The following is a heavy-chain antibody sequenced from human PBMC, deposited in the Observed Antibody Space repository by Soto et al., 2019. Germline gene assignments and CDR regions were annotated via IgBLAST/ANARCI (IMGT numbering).Heavy chain of an antibody. J-gene: IGHJ4*02. Sequence: EVQLVESGGGLIQPGGSLRLSCAVSGFTVSNNYMSWVRQAPGKGLEGVSVIYSGGYTAYGDSVKGRFTISRDNSKKPLFFQIKSLGADDPAFFYCATQPGGGGYWGQGTLVTVSS. D-gene: IGHD3-10*01. CDR1: GFTVSNNY. V-gene: IGHV3-53*01. CDR2: IYSGGYT. CDR3: ATQPGGGGY.